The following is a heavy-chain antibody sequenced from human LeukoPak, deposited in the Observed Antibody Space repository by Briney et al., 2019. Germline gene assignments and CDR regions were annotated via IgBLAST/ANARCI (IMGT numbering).Heavy chain of an antibody. CDR1: GGTFSSHT. CDR2: IIPILGIA. Sequence: ASVKVSCKASGGTFSSHTISWVRQAPGQGLEWMGRIIPILGIANYAQKFQGRVTITADKSTSTAYMELSSLRSEDTAVYYCAREWKVGAFYYFDYWGQGTLVTVSS. J-gene: IGHJ4*02. D-gene: IGHD1-26*01. CDR3: AREWKVGAFYYFDY. V-gene: IGHV1-69*04.